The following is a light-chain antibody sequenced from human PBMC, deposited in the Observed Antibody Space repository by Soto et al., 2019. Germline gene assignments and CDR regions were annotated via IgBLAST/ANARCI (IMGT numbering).Light chain of an antibody. CDR3: QHFGNSLWT. V-gene: IGKV3-11*01. CDR2: DAS. J-gene: IGKJ1*01. Sequence: EIVLTQSPATLSLSPGERATLSCRASQSVSSYLAWYQQKPGQAPRLLIYDASNRATGIPARFSGSGSGTDFTLTISSLEPEDFAVYYCQHFGNSLWTFGQGTKVEI. CDR1: QSVSSY.